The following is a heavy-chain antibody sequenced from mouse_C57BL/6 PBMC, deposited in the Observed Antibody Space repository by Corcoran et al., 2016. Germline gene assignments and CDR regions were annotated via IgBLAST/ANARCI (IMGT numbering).Heavy chain of an antibody. CDR1: GFSLSTSGMG. CDR2: IYWDDDK. J-gene: IGHJ3*01. CDR3: ARSLCYYGSSYGVFAY. D-gene: IGHD1-1*01. Sequence: QVTLKESGPGILQSSQTLSLTCSFSGFSLSTSGMGVSWIRQPSGKGLEWLAHIYWDDDKRYNPSLKSRLTISKDTSRNQVFLKITSVDTADTATYYCARSLCYYGSSYGVFAYWGQGTLVTVSA. V-gene: IGHV8-12*01.